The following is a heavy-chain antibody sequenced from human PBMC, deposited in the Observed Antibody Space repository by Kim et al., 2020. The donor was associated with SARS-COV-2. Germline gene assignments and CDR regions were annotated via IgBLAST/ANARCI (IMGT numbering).Heavy chain of an antibody. V-gene: IGHV1-69*02. Sequence: NYAQKFQGRVTITADKSTSTAHMELSSLRSEDTAVYYCADYDSSGYSLLYWGQGTLVTVSS. D-gene: IGHD3-22*01. CDR3: ADYDSSGYSLLY. J-gene: IGHJ4*02.